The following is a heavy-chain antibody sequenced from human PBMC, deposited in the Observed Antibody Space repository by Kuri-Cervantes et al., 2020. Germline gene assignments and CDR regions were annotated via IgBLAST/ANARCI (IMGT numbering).Heavy chain of an antibody. D-gene: IGHD3-10*01. CDR3: ARDSGTMVRGVIWGMDV. CDR1: GFTFSNYA. Sequence: GGSLRLSCAVSGFTFSNYAMNWVRQAPGKGLEWVSVISGSGGSTYYADSVKGRFTISRDNSKNTLYLQMNSLRAEDTAVYYCARDSGTMVRGVIWGMDVWGQGTTVTVSS. V-gene: IGHV3-23*01. J-gene: IGHJ6*02. CDR2: ISGSGGST.